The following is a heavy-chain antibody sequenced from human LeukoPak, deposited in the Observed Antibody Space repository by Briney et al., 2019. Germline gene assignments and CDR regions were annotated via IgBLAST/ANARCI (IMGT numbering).Heavy chain of an antibody. J-gene: IGHJ5*02. CDR2: IYTSGST. Sequence: SETLSLTCTVSGGSFSTYYWSWIRQPAGMGLEWIGRIYTSGSTNYNPSLKSRVTMSVDTSKNQFSLKLSSVTAADTAVYYRAKGDPFRAGWFDPWGQGILVTVSS. D-gene: IGHD6-13*01. CDR3: AKGDPFRAGWFDP. V-gene: IGHV4-4*07. CDR1: GGSFSTYY.